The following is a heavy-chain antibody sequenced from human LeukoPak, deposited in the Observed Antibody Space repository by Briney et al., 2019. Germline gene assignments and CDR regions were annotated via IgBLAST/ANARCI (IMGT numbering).Heavy chain of an antibody. CDR1: GFTFSSYS. V-gene: IGHV3-21*01. CDR3: ARVRSGWYEDY. CDR2: ISSSNSYI. D-gene: IGHD6-19*01. Sequence: GGSLRLSCAASGFTFSSYSMNWVRQAPGKGLEWVSYISSSNSYICYADSVKGRFTISRDNAKNSLYLQMNSLRAEDTAVYYCARVRSGWYEDYWGQGTLVTVSS. J-gene: IGHJ4*02.